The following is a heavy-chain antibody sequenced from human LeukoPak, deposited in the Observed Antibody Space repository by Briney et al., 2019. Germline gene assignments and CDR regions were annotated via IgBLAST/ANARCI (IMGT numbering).Heavy chain of an antibody. CDR3: ARDPSNTSGWKTWFDT. D-gene: IGHD6-19*01. CDR1: GYTFTGYY. CDR2: ISGYNGDT. V-gene: IGHV1-18*04. Sequence: GASVKVSCKGSGYTFTGYYMHWVRQAPGQGLEWVGWISGYNGDTNYAQKLQGRVTMTTDTSTTTAYMELRSLRSDDTAFYYCARDPSNTSGWKTWFDTWGQGTLVTVSS. J-gene: IGHJ5*02.